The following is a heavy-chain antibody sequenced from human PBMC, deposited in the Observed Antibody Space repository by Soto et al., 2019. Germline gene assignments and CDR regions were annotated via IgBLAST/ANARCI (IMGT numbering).Heavy chain of an antibody. CDR1: GFTFTNAW. V-gene: IGHV3-15*01. J-gene: IGHJ1*01. D-gene: IGHD4-17*01. CDR3: TTARGTYGAEYFQH. CDR2: IKSKTDGGTT. Sequence: PGGSLRLSCAASGFTFTNAWMSWVRQAPGKGLEWVGRIKSKTDGGTTDYAAPVKGRFTISRDDSKNTLYLQMNSLKTEDTAVYYCTTARGTYGAEYFQHWGQGNMVTVSS.